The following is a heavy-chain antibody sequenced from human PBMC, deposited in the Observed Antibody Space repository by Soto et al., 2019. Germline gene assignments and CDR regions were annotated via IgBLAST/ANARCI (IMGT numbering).Heavy chain of an antibody. CDR2: IYDSGST. V-gene: IGHV4-30-4*01. CDR1: GGSISSGDYN. CDR3: ARGPSGDKVDY. D-gene: IGHD7-27*01. J-gene: IGHJ4*02. Sequence: QVLLQESGPGLVKPSQTLSLTCTVSGGSISSGDYNWSWIRQSPGKGLEWIGHIYDSGSTYNNPSLPSXXTXSXAPSKNQFSLNLSSVTAADTAVYYCARGPSGDKVDYWGQGTLVTVSS.